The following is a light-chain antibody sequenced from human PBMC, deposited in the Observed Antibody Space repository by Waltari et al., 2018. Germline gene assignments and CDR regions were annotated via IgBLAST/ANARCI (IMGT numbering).Light chain of an antibody. Sequence: QSALTQHASVSGTPGQSITISCSATTSDVVSYDLVSWYQQHPGEAPKLLIHEVFKRPPDTSSRFSGAKSGSTASLTISGLQPEDEADYYCCSYAGRGTYVFGSGTKVTVL. CDR2: EVF. CDR1: TSDVVSYDL. CDR3: CSYAGRGTYV. V-gene: IGLV2-23*02. J-gene: IGLJ1*01.